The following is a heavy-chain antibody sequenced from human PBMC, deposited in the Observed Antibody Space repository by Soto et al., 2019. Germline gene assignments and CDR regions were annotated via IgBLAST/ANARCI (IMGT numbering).Heavy chain of an antibody. J-gene: IGHJ5*02. CDR1: GGSISSGGYS. CDR2: IYHSGST. D-gene: IGHD6-13*01. V-gene: IGHV4-30-2*01. CDR3: ARVNLERYSSSRCFDP. Sequence: QLQLQESGSGLVKPSQTLSLTCAVSGGSISSGGYSWSWIRQPPGKGLEWIGYIYHSGSTYYNPSLKSRVTISVDRSKNQFSLKLSSVTAADTAVYYCARVNLERYSSSRCFDPWGQGTLVPVSS.